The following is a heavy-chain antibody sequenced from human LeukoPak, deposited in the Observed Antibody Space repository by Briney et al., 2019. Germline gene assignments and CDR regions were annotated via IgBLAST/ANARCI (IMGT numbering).Heavy chain of an antibody. Sequence: GGSLRLSCAASGFTFRDAWMTWVRQAPGKGLEWVSAISGSGGSTYYADSVKGRFTISRDNSKNTLYLQMNSLRAEDTAVYYCAKDLSIAARHRPVEYFQHWGQGTLVTVSS. CDR3: AKDLSIAARHRPVEYFQH. J-gene: IGHJ1*01. CDR1: GFTFRDA. V-gene: IGHV3-23*01. D-gene: IGHD6-6*01. CDR2: ISGSGGST.